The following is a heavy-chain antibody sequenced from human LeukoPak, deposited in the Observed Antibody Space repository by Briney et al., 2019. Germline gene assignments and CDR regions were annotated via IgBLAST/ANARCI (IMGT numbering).Heavy chain of an antibody. Sequence: GASLRLSCAASGFTFSSYAMSWVRQAPGKGLEWVSAISGSGGSTYYADSVKGRFTISRDNSKNALYLQMNSLRAEDTAVYYCAKGWVSAAAGCFDYWGQGTLVTVSS. V-gene: IGHV3-23*01. CDR2: ISGSGGST. J-gene: IGHJ4*02. CDR1: GFTFSSYA. D-gene: IGHD6-13*01. CDR3: AKGWVSAAAGCFDY.